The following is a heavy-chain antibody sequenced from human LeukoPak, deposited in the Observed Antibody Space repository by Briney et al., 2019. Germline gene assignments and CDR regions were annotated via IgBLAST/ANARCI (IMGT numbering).Heavy chain of an antibody. D-gene: IGHD3-22*01. Sequence: GESLQISCQCSGYSFTSYWIGWVRQMPGKGLEWMGIIYPGDSDTTYSPSFHGQATISADKSISTAYLQWSSLKDSDTAMYYCARQAYYYDSSGYYPRTNNAFDIWGQGTMVTVSS. V-gene: IGHV5-51*01. CDR2: IYPGDSDT. J-gene: IGHJ3*02. CDR3: ARQAYYYDSSGYYPRTNNAFDI. CDR1: GYSFTSYW.